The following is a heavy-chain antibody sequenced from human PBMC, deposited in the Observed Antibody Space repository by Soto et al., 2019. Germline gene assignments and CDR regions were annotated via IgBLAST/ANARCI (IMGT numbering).Heavy chain of an antibody. J-gene: IGHJ6*02. CDR1: GDSISSYY. Sequence: PETLSLTCTVSGDSISSYYRSWLRQPPGKGLEWIGDIYYSGSTNYNPSLKSRVTISVDTSKNQFSLKLSSVTAADTAVYYCARDGAPLNYGYYNDVIYDYYGMDVWGQGTTVTV. D-gene: IGHD4-17*01. CDR3: ARDGAPLNYGYYNDVIYDYYGMDV. CDR2: IYYSGST. V-gene: IGHV4-59*01.